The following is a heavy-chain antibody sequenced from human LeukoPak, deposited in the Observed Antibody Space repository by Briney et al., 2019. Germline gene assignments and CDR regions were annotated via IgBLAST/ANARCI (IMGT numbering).Heavy chain of an antibody. CDR2: ISGSGHST. CDR1: GFTFSTYA. CDR3: VKRRGESSGWGASDI. D-gene: IGHD6-19*01. Sequence: PGGSLRLSCAASGFTFSTYAMSWVRQAPGKGLEWVSAISGSGHSTFYADSVKGRFTISSDSSKNTLYLQMNSLRAEDTAVYYCVKRRGESSGWGASDIWGQGTMVTVSS. J-gene: IGHJ3*02. V-gene: IGHV3-23*01.